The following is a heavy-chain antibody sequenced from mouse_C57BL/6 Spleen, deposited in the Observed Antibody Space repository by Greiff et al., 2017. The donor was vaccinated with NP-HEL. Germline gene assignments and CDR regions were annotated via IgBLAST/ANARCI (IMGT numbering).Heavy chain of an antibody. CDR2: LYPGDGDT. V-gene: IGHV1-80*01. CDR1: GYAFSSYW. J-gene: IGHJ2*01. D-gene: IGHD1-1*01. Sequence: VQLQQSGAELVKPGASVKISCKASGYAFSSYWMNWVKQRPGKGLEWIGQLYPGDGDTNYNGKFKGKATLTADKSSSTAYMQLSSLTSEDSAVYFCARDIITTVVAGHYFDYWGQGTTLTVSS. CDR3: ARDIITTVVAGHYFDY.